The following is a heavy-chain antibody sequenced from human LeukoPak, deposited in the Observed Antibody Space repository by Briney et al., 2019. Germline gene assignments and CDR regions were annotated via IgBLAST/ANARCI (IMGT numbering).Heavy chain of an antibody. CDR2: IYHSGST. V-gene: IGHV4-30-2*01. Sequence: PSQTLSLTCAVSGGSISSGDYSWSWIRQPPGKGLEWIGYIYHSGSTYYNPSLKSRVTISVDRSKSQFSLKLSSVTAADTAVYYCARSCSSTSCYDGRFDPWGQGTLVTVSS. CDR3: ARSCSSTSCYDGRFDP. CDR1: GGSISSGDYS. D-gene: IGHD2-2*01. J-gene: IGHJ5*02.